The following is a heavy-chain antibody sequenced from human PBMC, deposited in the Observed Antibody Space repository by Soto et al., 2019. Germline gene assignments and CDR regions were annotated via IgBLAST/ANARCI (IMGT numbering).Heavy chain of an antibody. J-gene: IGHJ2*01. Sequence: EVQLLESGGGLVQPGGSLRLSCAASGFTFSSYAMSWVRQAPGKGLEWVSAIGGGGGSTYYADSVQGRFTISRDNSKNTLYPQMNSLRADDTAVNFCATRTVGWYFDLCGRGTLVTVSS. V-gene: IGHV3-23*01. CDR3: ATRTVGWYFDL. D-gene: IGHD4-17*01. CDR1: GFTFSSYA. CDR2: IGGGGGST.